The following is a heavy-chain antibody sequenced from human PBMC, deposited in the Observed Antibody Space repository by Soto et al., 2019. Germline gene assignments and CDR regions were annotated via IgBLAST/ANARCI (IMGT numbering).Heavy chain of an antibody. CDR1: GFSFSSYG. CDR3: AKDWREGLPGVAFDS. V-gene: IGHV3-30*18. Sequence: QVQLVESGGGVVQPGRSLRLSCAAAGFSFSSYGMHWVRQAPGKGLEWVGVSTYDGSNKFYADSKKGRFTINRENVKKMLYLQINSLTPEDTVVDYYAKDWREGLPGVAFDSWGQGTMVTVSS. D-gene: IGHD3-3*01. J-gene: IGHJ3*02. CDR2: STYDGSNK.